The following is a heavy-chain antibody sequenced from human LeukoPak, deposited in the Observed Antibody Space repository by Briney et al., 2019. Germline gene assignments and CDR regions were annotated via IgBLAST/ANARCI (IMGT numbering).Heavy chain of an antibody. Sequence: GGSLRLSCAASGFTFSSYGMHWVRQAPGKGLEWVAVISYDGSNKYYADSVKGRFTISRDNSKNTLYLQMNSLRAEDTAVYHCASERQQLGFDYWGQGTLVTVSS. CDR3: ASERQQLGFDY. J-gene: IGHJ4*02. CDR2: ISYDGSNK. D-gene: IGHD6-13*01. CDR1: GFTFSSYG. V-gene: IGHV3-30*03.